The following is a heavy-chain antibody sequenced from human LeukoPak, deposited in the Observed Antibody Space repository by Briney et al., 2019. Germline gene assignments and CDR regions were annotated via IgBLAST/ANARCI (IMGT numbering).Heavy chain of an antibody. Sequence: SETLSLICAVYGGSFSGYYWSWIRQPTGKGLEWIGEINHSGSTNYNPSLKSRVTISVDTSKNQFSLKLSSVTAADTAVYYCAFRTLYGSGSSNWGQGTLVTVSS. CDR2: INHSGST. CDR3: AFRTLYGSGSSN. V-gene: IGHV4-34*01. J-gene: IGHJ4*02. CDR1: GGSFSGYY. D-gene: IGHD3-10*01.